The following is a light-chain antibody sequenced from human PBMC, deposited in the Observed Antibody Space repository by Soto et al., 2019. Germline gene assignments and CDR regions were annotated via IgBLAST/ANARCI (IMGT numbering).Light chain of an antibody. CDR1: QSVLYSSNNKNY. CDR2: WAS. CDR3: QHYYTTPLT. Sequence: DIVLTQSPDSLAVSVGERATINCKSSQSVLYSSNNKNYLAWYQQKPGQPPKLLIYWASTRESGVPDRFSGSGSGTDFTLTINSLQAEDVAVYYCQHYYTTPLTFGGGTKVDIK. V-gene: IGKV4-1*01. J-gene: IGKJ4*01.